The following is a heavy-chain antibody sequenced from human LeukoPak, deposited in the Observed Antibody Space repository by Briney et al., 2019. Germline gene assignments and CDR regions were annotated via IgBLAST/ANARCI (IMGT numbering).Heavy chain of an antibody. CDR1: GFSFSDYT. D-gene: IGHD3-10*01. CDR3: VRGSTLHRGLKFWSLDH. Sequence: GGSLRLSCAASGFSFSDYTMNWVRQAPGKGLEWVSSIENSSDHIFYTNSVRGRFTIFTDNGKNSLYLQMNSLRVEDSALYYCVRGSTLHRGLKFWSLDHWGQGTLVTVSS. CDR2: IENSSDHI. V-gene: IGHV3-21*01. J-gene: IGHJ4*02.